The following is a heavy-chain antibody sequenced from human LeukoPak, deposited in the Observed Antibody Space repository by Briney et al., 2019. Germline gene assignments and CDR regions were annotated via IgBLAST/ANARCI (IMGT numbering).Heavy chain of an antibody. D-gene: IGHD3-22*01. CDR1: GYTFTGFY. Sequence: ASVKVSCKASGYTFTGFYMHWVRQAPGQGLEWMGWINPNSGGTNYAQKFQGRVTMTRDTSISTAYMELSRLRSDDTAVYYCARGPPLYYYDSSGYYSPHTYFDYWGQGTLVTVSS. CDR2: INPNSGGT. CDR3: ARGPPLYYYDSSGYYSPHTYFDY. J-gene: IGHJ4*02. V-gene: IGHV1-2*02.